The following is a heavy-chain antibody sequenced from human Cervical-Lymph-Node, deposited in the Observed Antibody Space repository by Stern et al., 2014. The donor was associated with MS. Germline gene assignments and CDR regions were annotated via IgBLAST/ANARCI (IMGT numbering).Heavy chain of an antibody. CDR3: ARDRNWNYDY. CDR1: GFTFGDHN. V-gene: IGHV3-30*04. CDR2: ISPDGRTT. J-gene: IGHJ4*02. Sequence: VQLVESGGGVVQPGRSLRLSCAASGFTFGDHNMHWVRQAPGRGLESLAIISPDGRTTYCVDSVKGRFTSSRDNSKSTLYLQLNSLRPEDTAVYYCARDRNWNYDYWGQGTLVIVSS. D-gene: IGHD1-7*01.